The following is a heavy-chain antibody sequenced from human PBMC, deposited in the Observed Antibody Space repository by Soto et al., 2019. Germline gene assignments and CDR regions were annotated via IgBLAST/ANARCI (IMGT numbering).Heavy chain of an antibody. V-gene: IGHV1-3*01. CDR3: ARDGAVAGGINFDY. J-gene: IGHJ4*02. CDR2: INAGNGNT. Sequence: ASVKVSCKASRYTFSTYAIHWVRQAPGQSLEWMRWINAGNGNTKYSQKFQGRVTITRDTSANTAYMELSSLRSEDTAVYYCARDGAVAGGINFDYWGQGTLVTVS. CDR1: RYTFSTYA. D-gene: IGHD6-19*01.